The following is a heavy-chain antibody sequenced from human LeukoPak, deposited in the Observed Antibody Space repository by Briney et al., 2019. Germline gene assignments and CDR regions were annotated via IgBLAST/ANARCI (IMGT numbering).Heavy chain of an antibody. V-gene: IGHV3-23*01. Sequence: GGTLRLSCAASGFTFSGFAMSWIRQAPGKGLEWVSSISRSGESTFYADSVRGRFTISRDNSKNTVSLQMESLRAEDTALYYCERAEWSSNYYYMDVWGTGTTVTVSS. CDR2: ISRSGEST. CDR3: ERAEWSSNYYYMDV. D-gene: IGHD3-3*01. J-gene: IGHJ6*03. CDR1: GFTFSGFA.